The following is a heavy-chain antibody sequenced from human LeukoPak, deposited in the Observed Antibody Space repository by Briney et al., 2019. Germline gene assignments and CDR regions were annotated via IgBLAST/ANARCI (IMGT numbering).Heavy chain of an antibody. CDR2: INHSGRT. CDR1: VGSFSGYY. V-gene: IGHV4-34*01. Sequence: SETLSLTCAVYVGSFSGYYWSWIRHPPGKGREWIGEINHSGRTNYNPSLKSRVTISVDTSKNQFSLKLSSVTAADTAVYYCARRRGVLRFFNMDVWGKGTTVTVSS. CDR3: ARRRGVLRFFNMDV. J-gene: IGHJ6*03. D-gene: IGHD3-3*01.